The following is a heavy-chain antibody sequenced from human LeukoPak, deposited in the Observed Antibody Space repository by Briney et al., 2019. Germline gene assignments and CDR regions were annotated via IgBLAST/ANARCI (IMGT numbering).Heavy chain of an antibody. J-gene: IGHJ4*01. CDR1: GVSFSRTW. D-gene: IGHD3-16*01. Sequence: TAGSLRLSCAASGVSFSRTWMHWVRQAPGKGLVWVSHINSDGSTTYADSVKGRFTISRDNTKDMVYLQMNSLRAEDTAVYYCATDGAYGLTHWGQGTLVTVSS. V-gene: IGHV3-74*01. CDR2: INSDGST. CDR3: ATDGAYGLTH.